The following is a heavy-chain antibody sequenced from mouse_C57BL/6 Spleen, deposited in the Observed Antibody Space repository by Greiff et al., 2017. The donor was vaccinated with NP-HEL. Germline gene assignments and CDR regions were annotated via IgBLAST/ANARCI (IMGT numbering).Heavy chain of an antibody. CDR1: GFTFSDYG. CDR2: ISSGCSTI. V-gene: IGHV5-17*01. CDR3: VYDYDDYAMDY. J-gene: IGHJ4*01. Sequence: EVKLMESGGGLVKPGGSLKLSCAASGFTFSDYGMHWVRQAPVKGLEWVAYISSGCSTIYYADTVQGRFTISRDNAKNTLFLQMTSLRSEDTAMYYCVYDYDDYAMDYWGQGTSVTVSS. D-gene: IGHD2-4*01.